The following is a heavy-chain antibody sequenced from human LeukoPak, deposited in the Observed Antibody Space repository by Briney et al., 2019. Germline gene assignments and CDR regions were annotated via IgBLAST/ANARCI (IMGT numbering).Heavy chain of an antibody. D-gene: IGHD2-8*01. J-gene: IGHJ6*03. CDR3: ARGVMVSYYMDV. Sequence: PGGSLRLSCAASGFTFSTYTMNWVRQAPGKGLEWVSFISGSSSYIYYADSVKGRITISRDNAKNSLYLQMNSLRAEDTAVYYCARGVMVSYYMDVWGEGTTVTVSS. V-gene: IGHV3-21*01. CDR1: GFTFSTYT. CDR2: ISGSSSYI.